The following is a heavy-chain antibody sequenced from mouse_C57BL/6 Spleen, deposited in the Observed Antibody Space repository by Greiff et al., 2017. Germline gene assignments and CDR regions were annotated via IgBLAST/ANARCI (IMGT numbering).Heavy chain of an antibody. V-gene: IGHV3-6*01. CDR2: ISYDGSN. Sequence: EVKLVESGPGLVKPSQSLSLTCSVTGYSITSGYYWNWIRQFPGNKLEWMGYISYDGSNNYNPSLKNRISITRDTSKNQFFLKLNSVTTEDTATYYCARDRGTWYFDYWGQGTTLTVSS. CDR1: GYSITSGYY. J-gene: IGHJ2*01. D-gene: IGHD3-3*01. CDR3: ARDRGTWYFDY.